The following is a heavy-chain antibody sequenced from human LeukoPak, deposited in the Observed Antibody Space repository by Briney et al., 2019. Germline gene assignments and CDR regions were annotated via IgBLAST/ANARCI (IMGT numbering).Heavy chain of an antibody. CDR3: AKIPGLVTSIWDDS. Sequence: GASVKVSCKASGYIFTDYYIHWVRHAPGQGLEWMGWINPNNGGTFYAQKFRGRVTLTRDTSITTGYMELNRLTSDDTAVYYCAKIPGLVTSIWDDSWGQGTLVTVSS. CDR1: GYIFTDYY. CDR2: INPNNGGT. D-gene: IGHD2-21*02. V-gene: IGHV1-2*02. J-gene: IGHJ4*02.